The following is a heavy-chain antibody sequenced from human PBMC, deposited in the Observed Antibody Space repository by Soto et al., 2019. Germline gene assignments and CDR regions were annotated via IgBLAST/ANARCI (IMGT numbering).Heavy chain of an antibody. CDR2: IWYDGSNK. V-gene: IGHV3-33*01. CDR1: GFTFSSYG. J-gene: IGHJ6*02. D-gene: IGHD6-19*01. Sequence: GGSLRLSCAASGFTFSSYGMHWVRQAPGKGLEWVAVIWYDGSNKYYADSVKGRFTISRDNSKNTLYLQMNSLRAEDTAVYYCARERVGWYSSGWYYYYGMDVWGQGTTVTVSS. CDR3: ARERVGWYSSGWYYYYGMDV.